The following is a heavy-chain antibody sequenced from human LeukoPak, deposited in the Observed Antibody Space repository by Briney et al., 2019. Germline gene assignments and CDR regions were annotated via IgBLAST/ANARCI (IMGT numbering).Heavy chain of an antibody. Sequence: GRSLRLSCAASGFTFSSYGMHWVRQAPGKGLKWVAVIWYDGSNKYYADSVKGRFTISRDNSKNTLYLQMNSLRAEDTAVYYCAKGPEYSGYDLFDYWGQGTLVTVSS. CDR3: AKGPEYSGYDLFDY. CDR1: GFTFSSYG. V-gene: IGHV3-33*06. D-gene: IGHD5-12*01. J-gene: IGHJ4*02. CDR2: IWYDGSNK.